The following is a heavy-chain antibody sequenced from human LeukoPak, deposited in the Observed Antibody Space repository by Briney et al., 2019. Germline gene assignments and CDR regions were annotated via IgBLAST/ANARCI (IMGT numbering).Heavy chain of an antibody. V-gene: IGHV3-23*01. D-gene: IGHD6-25*01. CDR2: ISAGGDTT. CDR1: AFTFSSYA. J-gene: IGHJ4*02. CDR3: AAISYSGTWPVGY. Sequence: GGSLRLSCAASAFTFSSYAMSCVRQAPGGGLGWVSGISAGGDTTYTADSVRGRFTISRDNSNNTLYLQMNTLTAEDTAVYYCAAISYSGTWPVGYWGQGILVTVTA.